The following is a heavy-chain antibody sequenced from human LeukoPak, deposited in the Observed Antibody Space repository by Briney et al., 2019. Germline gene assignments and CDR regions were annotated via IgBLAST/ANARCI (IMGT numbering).Heavy chain of an antibody. CDR3: AREPYTSSQNWFDP. CDR2: ISAYNGNT. J-gene: IGHJ5*02. V-gene: IGHV1-18*01. D-gene: IGHD6-13*01. Sequence: VASVKVSCKASGYTFTSYGISWVRQAPGQGLEWMGWISAYNGNTNYAQKLQGRVTMTTDTSTSTAYMELRSLRSDDTAVYYCAREPYTSSQNWFDPWGQGTLVTVSS. CDR1: GYTFTSYG.